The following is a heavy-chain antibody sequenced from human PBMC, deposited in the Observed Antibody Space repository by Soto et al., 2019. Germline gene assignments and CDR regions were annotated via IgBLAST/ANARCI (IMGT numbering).Heavy chain of an antibody. CDR1: GFSLTTSGVG. Sequence: SVPTLVNPTQTLTLTCSFSGFSLTTSGVGVGWVRQSPEKTLEWLALIFWDDDKRYSPSLRSRLTIAKDTSKNQVVLTLTNVEPVDTATYYCARILTATGGHFDSWGQGALVTSPQ. D-gene: IGHD2-8*02. V-gene: IGHV2-5*02. J-gene: IGHJ4*02. CDR2: IFWDDDK. CDR3: ARILTATGGHFDS.